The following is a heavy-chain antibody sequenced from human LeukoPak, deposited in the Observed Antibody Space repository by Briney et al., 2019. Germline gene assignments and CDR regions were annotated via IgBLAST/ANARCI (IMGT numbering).Heavy chain of an antibody. CDR1: GYTFTSYD. V-gene: IGHV1-8*01. D-gene: IGHD2-2*01. CDR2: MNRDSGNT. CDR3: AGSLVVPCVH. Sequence: GASVKVSCKASGYTFTSYDISWVRQATGQGLEWMGSMNRDSGNTGYAQKFKGRVTMTRNTSINTAYLELNSLRSEDTAVYYCAGSLVVPCVHWGQRTLVTVSS. J-gene: IGHJ4*02.